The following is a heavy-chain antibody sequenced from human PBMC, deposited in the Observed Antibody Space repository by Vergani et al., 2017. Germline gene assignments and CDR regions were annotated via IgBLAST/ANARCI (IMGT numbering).Heavy chain of an antibody. V-gene: IGHV4-61*02. D-gene: IGHD1-26*01. J-gene: IGHJ4*01. CDR2: IYVDGST. CDR3: VGGRYSGSSSPYYDL. CDR1: GESITRHSYY. Sequence: QVQLLESGPGLVKPSQTLSLTCSVSGESITRHSYYWTWIRQPAGKPLEWVGHIYVDGSTNYNPSLKSRVSISLDTSKNQLSLRLTSVTAADTAVFYCVGGRYSGSSSPYYDLWGHGTLVRVSS.